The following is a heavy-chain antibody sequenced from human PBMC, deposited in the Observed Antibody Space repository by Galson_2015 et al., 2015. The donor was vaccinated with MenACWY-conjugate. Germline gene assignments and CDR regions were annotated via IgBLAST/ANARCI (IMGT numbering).Heavy chain of an antibody. CDR1: GFAVSDYY. CDR2: IYTSGII. V-gene: IGHV3-66*02. CDR3: ARVSLAGVAGHFDY. Sequence: SLRLSCAASGFAVSDYYMGWVRQAPGKVLEWVSIIYTSGIIYDADSVRGRFTISRDNRKNTLYLQMNSLRAEDTALYYCARVSLAGVAGHFDYWGQGALVTVSS. D-gene: IGHD6-19*01. J-gene: IGHJ4*02.